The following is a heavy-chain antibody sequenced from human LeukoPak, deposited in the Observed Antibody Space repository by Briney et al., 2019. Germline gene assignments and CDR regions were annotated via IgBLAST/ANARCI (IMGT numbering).Heavy chain of an antibody. J-gene: IGHJ4*02. CDR1: GYTFTGYY. Sequence: APVKVSCKASGYTFTGYYMHWVRQAPGQGLEWMGWINPNSGGTNYAQKFQGRVTMTRDTSISTAYMELSRLRSDDTAVYYCARVPRMVRAPYYFDYWGQGTLVTVSS. CDR3: ARVPRMVRAPYYFDY. CDR2: INPNSGGT. V-gene: IGHV1-2*02. D-gene: IGHD3-10*01.